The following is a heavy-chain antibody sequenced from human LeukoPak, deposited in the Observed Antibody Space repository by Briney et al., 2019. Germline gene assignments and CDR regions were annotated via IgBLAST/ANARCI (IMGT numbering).Heavy chain of an antibody. CDR3: ARDRVTGTPLFDY. CDR2: ISGSGGST. J-gene: IGHJ4*02. D-gene: IGHD6-19*01. CDR1: GFTFSSYA. Sequence: LPGGSLRLSCAASGFTFSSYAMSWVRQAPGKGLEWVSAISGSGGSTFYADSVKGRFTISRDNSKNTLYLQMNSLRAEDTAVYYCARDRVTGTPLFDYWGQGTLVTVSS. V-gene: IGHV3-23*01.